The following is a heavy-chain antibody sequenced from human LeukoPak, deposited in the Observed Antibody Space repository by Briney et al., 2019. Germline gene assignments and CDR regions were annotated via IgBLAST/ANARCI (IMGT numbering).Heavy chain of an antibody. CDR2: VSAYNGNT. D-gene: IGHD5-12*01. CDR3: ARDWDIVAYYCYGMDV. J-gene: IGHJ6*02. Sequence: GASVKVSCKAYGYTFTSYGISWVRQAPGQGLEWMGWVSAYNGNTNYAQKLQGRVTMTTDTSTSTAYMELRSLRSDDTAVYYCARDWDIVAYYCYGMDVWGQGTTVTVSS. CDR1: GYTFTSYG. V-gene: IGHV1-18*01.